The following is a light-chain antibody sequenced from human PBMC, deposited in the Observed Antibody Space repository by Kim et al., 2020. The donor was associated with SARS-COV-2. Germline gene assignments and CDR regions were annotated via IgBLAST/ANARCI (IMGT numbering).Light chain of an antibody. V-gene: IGKV3-20*01. J-gene: IGKJ1*01. CDR1: PSVSSSY. CDR2: GAS. Sequence: PGESATLSCRASPSVSSSYLAWYQQKPGQAPRLLIYGASSRATGIPDRFSGSGSGTDFTLTISRLEPEDFAVYYCQQYGSSPWTFGQGTKVDIK. CDR3: QQYGSSPWT.